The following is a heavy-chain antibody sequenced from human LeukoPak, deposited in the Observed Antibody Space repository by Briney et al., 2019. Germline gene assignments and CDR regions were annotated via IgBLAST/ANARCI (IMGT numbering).Heavy chain of an antibody. CDR1: GGSISSGSYY. V-gene: IGHV4-61*02. J-gene: IGHJ5*02. CDR3: ARSPPWFDP. CDR2: IYTSGST. Sequence: SETLSLTCTVCGGSISSGSYYWNWIRQPAGKGLEWIGRIYTSGSTNYNPSLKSRVTISVDTSKNQFSLKLSSVTAADTAVYYCARSPPWFDPWGQGTLVTVSS.